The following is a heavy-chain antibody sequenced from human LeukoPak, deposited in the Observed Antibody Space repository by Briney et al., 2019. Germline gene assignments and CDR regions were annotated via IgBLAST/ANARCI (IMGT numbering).Heavy chain of an antibody. CDR3: ASEAPAGYYYYGMDV. Sequence: GSLRLSCAASGFIFSNYGMSWVRQAPGKGLEWVSSISFSSTHIYYAVSIQGRFTISRDSAENSLYLQMNSLRAEDTAVYYCASEAPAGYYYYGMDVWGQGTTVTVSS. V-gene: IGHV3-21*06. D-gene: IGHD6-13*01. CDR1: GFIFSNYG. J-gene: IGHJ6*02. CDR2: ISFSSTHI.